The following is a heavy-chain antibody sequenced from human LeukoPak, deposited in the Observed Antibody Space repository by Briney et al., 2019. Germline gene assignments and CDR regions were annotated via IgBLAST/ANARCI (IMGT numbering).Heavy chain of an antibody. CDR1: GGSFSGYY. Sequence: SETLSLTCAVYGGSFSGYYWSWIRQPPGKGLEWIGEINHSGSTNYNPSLKSRVTISVDTSKNQFSLKLSSVTAADTAVYYCARDSRLDYDFWSGPRAFDIWGQGTMVTVSS. V-gene: IGHV4-34*01. CDR3: ARDSRLDYDFWSGPRAFDI. D-gene: IGHD3-3*01. CDR2: INHSGST. J-gene: IGHJ3*02.